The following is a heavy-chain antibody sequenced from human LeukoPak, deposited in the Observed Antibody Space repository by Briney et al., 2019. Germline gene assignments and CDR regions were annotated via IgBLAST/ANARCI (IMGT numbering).Heavy chain of an antibody. J-gene: IGHJ4*02. V-gene: IGHV3-9*01. CDR1: GFTFDDYA. CDR2: ISWNSGSI. CDR3: ARGGVIKRPLDY. Sequence: GRSLRLSCAASGFTFDDYAMHWVRQAPGKGLEWVSGISWNSGSIGYADSVEGRFTISRDNAKNTLYLQMNSLRAEDTAVYYCARGGVIKRPLDYWGQGTLVTVSS. D-gene: IGHD3-22*01.